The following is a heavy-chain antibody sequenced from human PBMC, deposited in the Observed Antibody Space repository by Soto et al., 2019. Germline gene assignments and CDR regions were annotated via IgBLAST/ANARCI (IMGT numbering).Heavy chain of an antibody. Sequence: ASVKVSCKASGYTFTSYGISWVRQAPGQGLEWMGRIRAYNGNTNYAQKVQGRVTMTTDTSTSTAYMELSSLRSEDTAVYYCAREVAAAAGTEDYWGQGTLVTVSS. J-gene: IGHJ4*02. V-gene: IGHV1-18*01. CDR3: AREVAAAAGTEDY. D-gene: IGHD6-13*01. CDR1: GYTFTSYG. CDR2: IRAYNGNT.